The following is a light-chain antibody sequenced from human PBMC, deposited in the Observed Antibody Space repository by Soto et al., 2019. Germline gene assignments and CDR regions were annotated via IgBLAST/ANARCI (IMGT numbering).Light chain of an antibody. V-gene: IGKV2-30*01. CDR2: QVS. CDR1: QSLGYGDGNTY. CDR3: MQGTHWPPT. Sequence: DVVMAQSPLSLPVTLGQPASISCRSNQSLGYGDGNTYLSWMQQRPGQSPRRLIYQVSKRDSGGPSRFSGSGSGTDFTLKISRVEAEDVGVYYCMQGTHWPPTLGQGARLEIK. J-gene: IGKJ5*01.